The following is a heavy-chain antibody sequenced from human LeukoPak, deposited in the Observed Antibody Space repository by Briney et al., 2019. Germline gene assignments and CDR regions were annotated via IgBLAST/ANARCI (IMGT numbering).Heavy chain of an antibody. V-gene: IGHV4-39*01. J-gene: IGHJ6*03. CDR1: GGSISSSTHY. CDR3: VSGLNYYYYYMDV. CDR2: IYYSGST. Sequence: SETLSLTCTVSGGSISSSTHYWGWIRQPPGKELEWIGSIYYSGSTYYNPSLKSRVTISVDTSKNQFSLKLSSVTAADTAVYYCVSGLNYYYYYMDVWGKGTTVTVSS.